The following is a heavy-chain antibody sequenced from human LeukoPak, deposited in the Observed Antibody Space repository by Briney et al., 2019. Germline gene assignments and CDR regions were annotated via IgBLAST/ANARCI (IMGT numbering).Heavy chain of an antibody. J-gene: IGHJ6*02. V-gene: IGHV3-33*01. D-gene: IGHD2-2*01. CDR3: ARERPIVVVPAAGDYYYYGMDV. Sequence: GGSLRHSCAASGFTFSSYGMHWVRQAPGKGLEWVAVIWYDGSNKYYADSVKGRFTISRDNSKNTLYLQMNSLRAEDTAVYYCARERPIVVVPAAGDYYYYGMDVWGQGTTVTVSS. CDR1: GFTFSSYG. CDR2: IWYDGSNK.